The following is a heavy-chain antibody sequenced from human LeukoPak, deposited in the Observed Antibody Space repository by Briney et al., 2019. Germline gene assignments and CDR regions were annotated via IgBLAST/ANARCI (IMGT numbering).Heavy chain of an antibody. D-gene: IGHD3-22*01. CDR1: GGTFSSYA. CDR3: AILAGYYYDSSGYYRDY. J-gene: IGHJ4*02. Sequence: SVKVSCKASGGTFSSYAISWVRQAPGQGLEWMGGIIPIFGTANYAQKFQGRVTITADESTSTAYMELSSLRSEDTAVYYCAILAGYYYDSSGYYRDYWGQGTLVTVSS. CDR2: IIPIFGTA. V-gene: IGHV1-69*13.